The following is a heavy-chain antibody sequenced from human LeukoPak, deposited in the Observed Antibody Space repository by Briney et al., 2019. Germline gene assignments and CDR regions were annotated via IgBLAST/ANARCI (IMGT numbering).Heavy chain of an antibody. CDR3: ARGGSAFGGVIVSFDP. J-gene: IGHJ5*02. CDR2: ISYNGSNK. D-gene: IGHD3-16*01. CDR1: GFTFSSYG. V-gene: IGHV3-30*03. Sequence: PGGSLRLSCAASGFTFSSYGMHWVRQAPGKGLEWVAVISYNGSNKYYADSVKGRFTISRDNSKNTLYLQMDSLRSDDTAVYYCARGGSAFGGVIVSFDPWGQGTLVTVSS.